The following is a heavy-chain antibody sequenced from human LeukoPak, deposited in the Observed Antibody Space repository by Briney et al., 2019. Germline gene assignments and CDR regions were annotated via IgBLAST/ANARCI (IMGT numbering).Heavy chain of an antibody. V-gene: IGHV3-74*03. CDR1: GFTFSRYW. CDR3: TTVLSSNRSNLRDY. D-gene: IGHD6-13*01. J-gene: IGHJ4*02. CDR2: ISPDVSTP. Sequence: PGRSLRLSCAASGFTFSRYWMHSVRQAPGKGLMWVSRISPDVSTPLSADSAKGRFTISRANARNTSYLQMNSLGAEDTAVYYWTTVLSSNRSNLRDYWGQGTLVTVSS.